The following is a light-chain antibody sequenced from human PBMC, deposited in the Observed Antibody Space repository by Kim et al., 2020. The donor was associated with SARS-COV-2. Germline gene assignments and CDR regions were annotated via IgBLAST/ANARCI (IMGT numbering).Light chain of an antibody. CDR1: ALPNQY. Sequence: SYELTQPPSVSVSPGQTARITCSGYALPNQYAYWFQQKPGQAPVLVIYEDTERPSGIPERFSGSTSGTTVTLTISGVQAEDEADYYCQSSDSSDTFWVFG. CDR3: QSSDSSDTFWV. CDR2: EDT. J-gene: IGLJ3*02. V-gene: IGLV3-25*03.